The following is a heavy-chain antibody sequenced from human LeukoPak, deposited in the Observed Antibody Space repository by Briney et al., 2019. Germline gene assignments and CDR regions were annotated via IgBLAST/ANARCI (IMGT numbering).Heavy chain of an antibody. J-gene: IGHJ4*02. V-gene: IGHV5-10-1*01. CDR3: ARHYGAAGDFDY. CDR1: GYSFTSYW. D-gene: IGHD6-13*01. CDR2: IDPSDSYT. Sequence: GESLKISCRGSGYSFTSYWISWVRQMPGKGLEWMGRIDPSDSYTNYSPSFEGHVTISADKSISTAYLQWSSLKASDIATYYCARHYGAAGDFDYWGQGTLVTVSS.